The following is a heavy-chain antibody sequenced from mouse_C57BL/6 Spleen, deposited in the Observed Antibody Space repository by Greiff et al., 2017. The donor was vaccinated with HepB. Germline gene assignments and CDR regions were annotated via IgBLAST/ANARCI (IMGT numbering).Heavy chain of an antibody. J-gene: IGHJ4*01. CDR1: GYTFTNYW. Sequence: VKLMESGAELVRPGTSVKMSCKASGYTFTNYWIGWAKQRPGHGLEWIGDIYPGGGYTNYNEKFKGKATLTADKSSSTAYMQFSSLTSEDSAIYYCARGTTVGAMDYWGQGTSVTVSS. V-gene: IGHV1-63*01. CDR2: IYPGGGYT. CDR3: ARGTTVGAMDY. D-gene: IGHD1-1*01.